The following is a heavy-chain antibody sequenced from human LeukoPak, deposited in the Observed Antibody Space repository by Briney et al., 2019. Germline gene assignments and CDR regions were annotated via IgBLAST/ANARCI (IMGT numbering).Heavy chain of an antibody. CDR3: AKNGEVLSWFDP. CDR2: ISASGDRT. Sequence: GGSLRLSCAASGFTFSSYAMSCVRQAPGRGLEWVSAISASGDRTYYADSVKGRFTISRDNSKNTLYLQMNSLRAEDTAVYSCAKNGEVLSWFDPWGQGTLVTVSS. D-gene: IGHD3-10*01. CDR1: GFTFSSYA. J-gene: IGHJ5*02. V-gene: IGHV3-23*01.